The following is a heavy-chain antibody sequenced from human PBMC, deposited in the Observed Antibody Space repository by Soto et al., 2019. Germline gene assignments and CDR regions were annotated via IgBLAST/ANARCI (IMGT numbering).Heavy chain of an antibody. D-gene: IGHD6-19*01. Sequence: EVQLLESGGGLVQPGGSLRLSCAASGFTFSSYAMSWVRQAPGKGLEWVSAISGSGGSTYYADSGKGRFTISRDNSKNTLYLQMNSLRAEDTAVYYCAKDPPTRSIAVAGTWFDYWGQGTLVTVSS. CDR2: ISGSGGST. CDR1: GFTFSSYA. CDR3: AKDPPTRSIAVAGTWFDY. V-gene: IGHV3-23*01. J-gene: IGHJ4*02.